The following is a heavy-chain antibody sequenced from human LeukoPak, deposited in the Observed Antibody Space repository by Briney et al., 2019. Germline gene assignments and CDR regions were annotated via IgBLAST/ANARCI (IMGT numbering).Heavy chain of an antibody. CDR3: ARGRGSGSYYD. V-gene: IGHV4-59*01. Sequence: SETLSPTCTVSGDSINSYYWSWIRQPPGKGLEWIGYIYYSGSTNYNPSLKSRVTISVDTSKNQFSLKLSSVTAADTAVYYCARGRGSGSYYDWGQGTLVTVSS. D-gene: IGHD3-10*01. CDR2: IYYSGST. J-gene: IGHJ4*02. CDR1: GDSINSYY.